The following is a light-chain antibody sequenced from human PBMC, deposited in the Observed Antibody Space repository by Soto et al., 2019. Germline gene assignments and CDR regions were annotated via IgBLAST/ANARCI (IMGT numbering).Light chain of an antibody. J-gene: IGKJ4*01. Sequence: EIVLTQSPGTLSLSPGERATLSCRASQSVSRYLAWYQQKPGQAPRLLIYDASNRATGIPARFSGSGSGTDFTLTISSLEPEDIAVYYCQQRSNWPPLTFGGGTKVEIK. V-gene: IGKV3-11*01. CDR2: DAS. CDR1: QSVSRY. CDR3: QQRSNWPPLT.